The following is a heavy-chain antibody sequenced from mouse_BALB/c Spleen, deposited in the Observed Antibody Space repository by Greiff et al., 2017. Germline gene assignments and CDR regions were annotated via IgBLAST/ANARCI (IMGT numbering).Heavy chain of an antibody. CDR3: ARRGDWLRAMDY. V-gene: IGHV1S81*02. J-gene: IGHJ4*01. CDR2: INPSNGRT. CDR1: GYTFTSYW. D-gene: IGHD1-1*01. Sequence: QVQLKQPGAELVKPGASVKLSCKASGYTFTSYWMHWVKQRPGQGLEWIGEINPSNGRTNYNEKFKSKATLTVDKSSSTAYMQLSSLTSEDSAVYYCARRGDWLRAMDYWGQGTSVTVSS.